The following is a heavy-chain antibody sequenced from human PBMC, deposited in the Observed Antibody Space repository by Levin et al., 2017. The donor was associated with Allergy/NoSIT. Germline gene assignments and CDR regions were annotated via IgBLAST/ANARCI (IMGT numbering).Heavy chain of an antibody. CDR3: ASGPISDF. D-gene: IGHD5-24*01. CDR1: GFAFSTYE. CDR2: INEGGDTI. J-gene: IGHJ4*02. Sequence: GESLKISCEASGFAFSTYEMTWVRQAPGKGLEWVSYINEGGDTIYYAAPVKGRFTISRDNAKNSLYLQMNSLRAEDTAIYYCASGPISDFWGQGTLVTVYS. V-gene: IGHV3-48*03.